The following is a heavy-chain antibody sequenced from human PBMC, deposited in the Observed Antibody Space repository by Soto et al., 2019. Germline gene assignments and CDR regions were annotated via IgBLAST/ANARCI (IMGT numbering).Heavy chain of an antibody. V-gene: IGHV4-30-4*01. J-gene: IGHJ4*02. D-gene: IGHD3-22*01. Sequence: SETLSLTCTVSGGSISSSDYYWNWIRQPPGKGLEWIGYIYYSGSTYYNPSLKSQVTISIDTSKNQFSLELTSVTAADTAVYYCARQQHYYHSSGPRRGFDYWGQGTLVTVSS. CDR1: GGSISSSDYY. CDR3: ARQQHYYHSSGPRRGFDY. CDR2: IYYSGST.